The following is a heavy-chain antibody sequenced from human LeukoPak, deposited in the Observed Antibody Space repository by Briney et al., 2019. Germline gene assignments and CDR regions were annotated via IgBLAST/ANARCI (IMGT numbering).Heavy chain of an antibody. D-gene: IGHD5-18*01. Sequence: KTSETLSLTCTVSGYSISSGYYWGWIRQPPGKGLEWIGSIYHSGSTYYNPSPKSRVTISVDTSKNQFSLKLSSVTAADTAVYYCAREHVDTAMVTFDYWGQGTLVTVSS. V-gene: IGHV4-38-2*02. J-gene: IGHJ4*02. CDR1: GYSISSGYY. CDR2: IYHSGST. CDR3: AREHVDTAMVTFDY.